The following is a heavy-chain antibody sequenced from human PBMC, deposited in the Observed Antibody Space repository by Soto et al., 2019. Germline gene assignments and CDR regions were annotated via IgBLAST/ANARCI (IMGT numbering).Heavy chain of an antibody. V-gene: IGHV1-69*05. D-gene: IGHD2-8*01. CDR1: GGTFSSYA. CDR2: IIPIFGTA. J-gene: IGHJ5*02. CDR3: ARGGEDIVLMVYAPGNWFDP. Sequence: QVQLVQSGAEVKKPVPSVKVSCKASGGTFSSYAISWVRQAPGQGLEWMGGIIPIFGTANYAQKFQGRVTITSDESTSTAYRELSRLRSEDTAVYYGARGGEDIVLMVYAPGNWFDPWGQGTLVTVSS.